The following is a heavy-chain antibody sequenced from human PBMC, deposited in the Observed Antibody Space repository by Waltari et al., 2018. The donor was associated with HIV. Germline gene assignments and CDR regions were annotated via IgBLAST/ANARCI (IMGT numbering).Heavy chain of an antibody. Sequence: QVELVESGGGMVQPGTSLRLSCAASGFTFSSYGMHWVRQAPGKGLGWVAFTSYDGNNKLYAGSVEGRFPISRDNSKNTLYLQLNSLTVEDTAVYYCARGDIVVAVAAKSGVDVWGQGTTVSISS. CDR2: TSYDGNNK. J-gene: IGHJ6*02. V-gene: IGHV3-33*05. D-gene: IGHD2-15*01. CDR1: GFTFSSYG. CDR3: ARGDIVVAVAAKSGVDV.